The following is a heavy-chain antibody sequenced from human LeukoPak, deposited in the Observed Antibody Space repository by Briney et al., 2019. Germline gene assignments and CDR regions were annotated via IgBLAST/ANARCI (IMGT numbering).Heavy chain of an antibody. Sequence: SETLSLTCTVSGGSISSGDYYWSWIRQPPGKGLEWIGYIYYSGSTYYNPSLKSRVTISVDTSKNQFSLKLSSVTAADTAVYYCARDRGNQLPAWGGMDVWGQGTTVTVSS. D-gene: IGHD2-2*01. CDR1: GGSISSGDYY. J-gene: IGHJ6*02. V-gene: IGHV4-30-4*01. CDR2: IYYSGST. CDR3: ARDRGNQLPAWGGMDV.